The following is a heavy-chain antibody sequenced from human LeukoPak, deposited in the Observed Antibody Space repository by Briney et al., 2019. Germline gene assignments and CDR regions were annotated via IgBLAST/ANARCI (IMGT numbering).Heavy chain of an antibody. CDR2: IYYSGST. V-gene: IGHV4-59*01. CDR3: ARCTVTTLLRRVFDI. Sequence: PSETLSLTCAVSGDSINNYYWSWIRQPPGRGREWLGYIYYSGSTNYNPSLKSRVTISVDTSKNLFSLNLNSVTAADTAVYYCARCTVTTLLRRVFDIWGQGTMVTVSS. D-gene: IGHD4-17*01. CDR1: GDSINNYY. J-gene: IGHJ3*02.